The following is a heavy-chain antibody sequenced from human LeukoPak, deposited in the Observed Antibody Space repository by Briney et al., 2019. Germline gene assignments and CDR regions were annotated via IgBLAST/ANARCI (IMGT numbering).Heavy chain of an antibody. J-gene: IGHJ4*02. D-gene: IGHD3-10*01. V-gene: IGHV4-38-2*01. CDR3: ARIRGV. CDR1: GYSISSGYY. CDR2: IYHSGST. Sequence: SETLSLTCAVSGYSISSGYYWGWIRQPPGKGLEWIGSIYHSGSTYYNPSLKSRVTISVDTSKNQFSLKLSSVTAADTAVYYCARIRGVWGQGTLVTVSS.